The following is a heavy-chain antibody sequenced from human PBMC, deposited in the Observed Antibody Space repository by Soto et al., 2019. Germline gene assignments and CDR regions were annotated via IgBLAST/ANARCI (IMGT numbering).Heavy chain of an antibody. CDR1: GGSISSSNW. Sequence: SETLSLTCAVSGGSISSSNWCSWVRQPPGKGLEWIGEIYHSGSTNYNPSLKSRVTISVDKSKNQFSLKLSSVTAADTAVYYCARDGGKRNYYGMDVWGQGTTVTVSS. CDR3: ARDGGKRNYYGMDV. V-gene: IGHV4-4*02. D-gene: IGHD2-15*01. CDR2: IYHSGST. J-gene: IGHJ6*02.